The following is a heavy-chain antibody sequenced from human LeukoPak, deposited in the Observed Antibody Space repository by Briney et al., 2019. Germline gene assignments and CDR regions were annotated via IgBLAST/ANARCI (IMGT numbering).Heavy chain of an antibody. V-gene: IGHV3-21*01. D-gene: IGHD4-17*01. CDR3: ARAATVTTSYYFDY. CDR1: GFTVSSDY. Sequence: GGSLRLSCAASGFTVSSDYVTWVRQAPGKGLEWVSSISSSSSYIYYADSVKGRFTISRDNAKNSLYLQMNSLRAEDTAVYYCARAATVTTSYYFDYWGQGTLVTVSS. CDR2: ISSSSSYI. J-gene: IGHJ4*02.